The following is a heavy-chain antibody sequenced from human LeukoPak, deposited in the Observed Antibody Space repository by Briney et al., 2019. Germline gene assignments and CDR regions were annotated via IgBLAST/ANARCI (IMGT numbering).Heavy chain of an antibody. V-gene: IGHV1-46*03. CDR3: AKLYSYGLGFDY. CDR2: INPSGGST. D-gene: IGHD5-18*01. CDR1: GYTFTSYY. J-gene: IGHJ4*02. Sequence: EASVKVSCKASGYTFTSYYMHWVRQAPGQGLEWMGKINPSGGSTSYAQKFQGRVTMTRDTSTSTVYMELSSLRSEDTAVYYCAKLYSYGLGFDYWGQGTLVTVSS.